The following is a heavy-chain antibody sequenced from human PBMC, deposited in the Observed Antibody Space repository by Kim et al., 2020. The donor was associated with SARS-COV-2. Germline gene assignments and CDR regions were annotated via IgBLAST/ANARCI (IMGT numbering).Heavy chain of an antibody. CDR3: ARGVTY. J-gene: IGHJ4*02. Sequence: SNGITSYIDSVKSRFTITRDNSKNTMYLQMNNLRADDTALYFCARGVTYWGQGTLVTVSP. D-gene: IGHD2-21*02. V-gene: IGHV3-23*02. CDR2: SNGIT.